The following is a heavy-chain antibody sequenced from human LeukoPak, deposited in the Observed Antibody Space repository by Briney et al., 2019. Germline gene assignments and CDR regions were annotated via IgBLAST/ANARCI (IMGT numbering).Heavy chain of an antibody. J-gene: IGHJ4*02. CDR1: GFTFSSYS. CDR2: ISSSSSYI. V-gene: IGHV3-21*01. CDR3: AREGTAMVILDY. D-gene: IGHD5-18*01. Sequence: GGSLRLSCAASGFTFSSYSMNWVRQAPGKGLEWVSSISSSSSYIYYADSVKGRFTISRDNAKNSLFLQMNSLRAEDTAVYYCAREGTAMVILDYWGQGTLVTVSS.